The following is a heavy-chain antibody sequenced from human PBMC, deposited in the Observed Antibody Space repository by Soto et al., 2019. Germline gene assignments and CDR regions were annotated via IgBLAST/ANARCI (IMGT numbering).Heavy chain of an antibody. V-gene: IGHV3-13*01. Sequence: EVQLVESGGGLVQPGGSLRLSCAASGFTFSSYDMHWVRQATGKGLEWVSAIGTAGDTYYPGSVKGRFIISRENAKNSLYLQMNSLRAGDTAVYYCARGSTYYYDSSGYWGDAFDIWGQGTMVTVSS. D-gene: IGHD3-22*01. CDR2: IGTAGDT. J-gene: IGHJ3*02. CDR1: GFTFSSYD. CDR3: ARGSTYYYDSSGYWGDAFDI.